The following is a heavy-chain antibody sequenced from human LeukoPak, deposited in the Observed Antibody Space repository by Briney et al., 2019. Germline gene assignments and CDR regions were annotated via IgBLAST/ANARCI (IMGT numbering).Heavy chain of an antibody. J-gene: IGHJ4*02. D-gene: IGHD1-26*01. CDR2: ISDSGSNT. V-gene: IGHV3-23*01. CDR1: GFTFNNYA. CDR3: ARDQSIVGALPILYFDY. Sequence: PGGSLRLSCAASGFTFNNYAMSWVRQAPGKGLEWVSTISDSGSNTYYADSVKGRFTISRDNAKNSLYLQMNSLRAEDTAVYYCARDQSIVGALPILYFDYWGQGTLVTVSS.